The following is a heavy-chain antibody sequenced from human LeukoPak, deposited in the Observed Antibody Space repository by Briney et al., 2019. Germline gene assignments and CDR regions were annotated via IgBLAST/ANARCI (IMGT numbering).Heavy chain of an antibody. J-gene: IGHJ4*02. CDR3: AKANLPYCSSASCYFLGALDY. CDR1: GFTFSTYG. CDR2: IRYDGSNK. D-gene: IGHD2-2*01. Sequence: GGSLRLSCAASGFTFSTYGMHWVRQAPGKGLEWVAFIRYDGSNKYYADSVKGRFTISRDNSKNTLYLQMNSLRAEDTAVYYCAKANLPYCSSASCYFLGALDYWGQGTLVTVSS. V-gene: IGHV3-30*02.